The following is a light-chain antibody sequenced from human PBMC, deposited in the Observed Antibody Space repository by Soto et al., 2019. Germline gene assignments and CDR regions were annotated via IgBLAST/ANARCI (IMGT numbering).Light chain of an antibody. V-gene: IGKV1-9*01. J-gene: IGKJ5*01. CDR3: QQRSNWPPIT. CDR1: QGISSY. CDR2: AAS. Sequence: IHLTQSPSSLSASVGHRVTITCRASQGISSYLAWYQQKPGKAPKLLIYAASTLQSGVPSRFSGSGSGTDFTLTISSLEPEDFAVYYCQQRSNWPPITFGQGTRLEIK.